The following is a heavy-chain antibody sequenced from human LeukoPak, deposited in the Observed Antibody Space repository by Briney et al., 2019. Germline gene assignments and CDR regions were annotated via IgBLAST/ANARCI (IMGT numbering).Heavy chain of an antibody. V-gene: IGHV3-53*01. J-gene: IGHJ4*02. CDR3: ARESYYDSSGYPDY. D-gene: IGHD3-22*01. Sequence: GGSLRLSCAASGFTVSSNYMSWVRQAPGKGLEWVSVIYSGGSTYYADSVKGRFTISRDNSKNTLYLQMNSLRAEDTAVYYCARESYYDSSGYPDYWGQRTLVTVSS. CDR1: GFTVSSNY. CDR2: IYSGGST.